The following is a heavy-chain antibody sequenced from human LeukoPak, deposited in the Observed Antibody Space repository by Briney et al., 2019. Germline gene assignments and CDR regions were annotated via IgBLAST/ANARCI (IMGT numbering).Heavy chain of an antibody. Sequence: SGGSLRLSCAASGFTFSDAWMTWVRQAPGKGLECVGFIQSKTDGGTTDSATPVKGRFTVSRDDSKNTLYLQMNSLKTEDTAVYYCTTWSSQFDYWGQGTLVTVSS. CDR1: GFTFSDAW. CDR2: IQSKTDGGTT. J-gene: IGHJ4*02. V-gene: IGHV3-15*01. D-gene: IGHD6-6*01. CDR3: TTWSSQFDY.